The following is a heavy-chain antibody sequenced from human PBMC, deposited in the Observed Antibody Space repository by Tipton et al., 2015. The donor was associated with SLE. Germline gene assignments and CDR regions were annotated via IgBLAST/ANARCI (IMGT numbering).Heavy chain of an antibody. CDR2: INRDGGST. CDR1: GFTFEDYT. J-gene: IGHJ6*02. Sequence: SLRLSCAASGFTFEDYTMHWVRQAPGKGLEWVSLINRDGGSTYYADSVKGRFTISRDNSKNSLYLQMNSLRTEDTALYYCAKGLPYYYGMDVWGQGTTVTVSS. V-gene: IGHV3-43*01. CDR3: AKGLPYYYGMDV. D-gene: IGHD5-18*01.